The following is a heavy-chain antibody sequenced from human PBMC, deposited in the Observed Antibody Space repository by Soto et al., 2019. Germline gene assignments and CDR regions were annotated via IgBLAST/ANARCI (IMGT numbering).Heavy chain of an antibody. CDR3: ARDEVGATYYGMDV. CDR2: IYHSGST. CDR1: GYSISSGYY. J-gene: IGHJ6*02. V-gene: IGHV4-38-2*02. Sequence: SETLSLTCTVSGYSISSGYYWGWLRQPPGKGLEWIRSIYHSGSTYYNPSLKSRVTISVDTTKNQFSLKLSSVAAADTAVYYCARDEVGATYYGMDVWGQGTTVTVSS. D-gene: IGHD1-26*01.